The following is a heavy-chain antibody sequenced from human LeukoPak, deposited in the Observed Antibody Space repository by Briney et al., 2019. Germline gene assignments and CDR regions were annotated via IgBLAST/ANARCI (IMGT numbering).Heavy chain of an antibody. Sequence: GGSLRLSCAASGFTVSSNYMSWVRQAPGKGLEWVSVIYSGGSTYYADSVKGRFTISRDNSKNTLYLQMNSLRAEDTAVYYCAREIIAAAGSYYYYGMDVWGQGTTVTVSS. CDR3: AREIIAAAGSYYYYGMDV. CDR2: IYSGGST. D-gene: IGHD6-13*01. CDR1: GFTVSSNY. J-gene: IGHJ6*02. V-gene: IGHV3-53*01.